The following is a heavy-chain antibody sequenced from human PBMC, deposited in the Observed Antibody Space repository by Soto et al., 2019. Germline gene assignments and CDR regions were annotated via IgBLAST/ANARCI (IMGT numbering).Heavy chain of an antibody. V-gene: IGHV3-30-3*01. CDR2: ISYDGSNK. CDR1: GFTFSSCA. D-gene: IGHD4-17*01. J-gene: IGHJ6*02. Sequence: PGGSLRLSCAASGFTFSSCAMHWVRQAPGKGLEWVAVISYDGSNKYYADSVKGRFTISRDNSKNTLYLQMNSLRAEDTAVYYCARPSYGPYGMDVWGQGTTVTVSS. CDR3: ARPSYGPYGMDV.